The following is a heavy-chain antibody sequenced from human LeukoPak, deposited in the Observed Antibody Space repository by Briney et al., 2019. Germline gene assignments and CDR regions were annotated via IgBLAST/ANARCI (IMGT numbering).Heavy chain of an antibody. J-gene: IGHJ4*02. V-gene: IGHV4-59*01. D-gene: IGHD4-17*01. CDR3: ARDVHDYGDYYFDY. Sequence: PSETLSLTCTVSGGSISSYYWSWIRQPPGKGLEWIGYIYYSGSTNYNPSLKSRVTISVDTSKNQFSLKLSSVTAADTAVYYCARDVHDYGDYYFDYWGQGTLVTVSS. CDR2: IYYSGST. CDR1: GGSISSYY.